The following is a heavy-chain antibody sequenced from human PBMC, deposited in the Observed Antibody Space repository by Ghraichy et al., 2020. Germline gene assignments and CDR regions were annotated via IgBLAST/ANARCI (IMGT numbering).Heavy chain of an antibody. J-gene: IGHJ4*02. CDR2: ISGSGGST. CDR1: GFTFSSYA. CDR3: AKVTFGGVIDDY. D-gene: IGHD3-16*02. V-gene: IGHV3-23*01. Sequence: GESLNISCAASGFTFSSYAMSWVRQAPGKGLEWVSAISGSGGSTYYADSVKGRFTISRDNSKNTLYLQMNSLRAEDTAVYYCAKVTFGGVIDDYWGQGTLVTVSS.